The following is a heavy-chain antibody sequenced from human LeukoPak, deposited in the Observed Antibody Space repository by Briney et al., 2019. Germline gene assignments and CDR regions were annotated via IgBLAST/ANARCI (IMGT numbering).Heavy chain of an antibody. CDR1: GGSISSSSYY. Sequence: SETLSLTCTVSGGSISSSSYYWGWIRQPPGKGLEWIGSIYYSGSTYYNPSLKSRVTISVDTSKNQFSLKLSSVTAADTAVYYCASTFSNYDFWSGYYRNDAFDIWGQGTMVTVSS. V-gene: IGHV4-39*01. D-gene: IGHD3-3*01. CDR2: IYYSGST. CDR3: ASTFSNYDFWSGYYRNDAFDI. J-gene: IGHJ3*02.